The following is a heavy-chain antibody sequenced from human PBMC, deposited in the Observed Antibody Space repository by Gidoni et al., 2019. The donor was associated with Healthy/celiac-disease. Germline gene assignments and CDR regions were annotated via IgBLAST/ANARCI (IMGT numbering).Heavy chain of an antibody. CDR1: GYSFTSYW. D-gene: IGHD2-8*01. J-gene: IGHJ6*02. V-gene: IGHV5-51*01. CDR3: ARGGVLMDIVLMVGSHYGMDV. CDR2: IYPGDSDT. Sequence: EVQLVQSGAEVKKPGESLKISCKGPGYSFTSYWIGWVRQMPGKGLEWMGIIYPGDSDTRYSPSFQGQVTISADKSISTAYLQWSSLKASDTAMYYCARGGVLMDIVLMVGSHYGMDVWGQGTTVTVSS.